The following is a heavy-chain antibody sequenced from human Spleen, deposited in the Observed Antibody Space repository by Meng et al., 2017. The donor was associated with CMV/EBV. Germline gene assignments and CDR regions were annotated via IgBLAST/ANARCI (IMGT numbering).Heavy chain of an antibody. CDR3: ARDPPMDAAYYYYYGMDV. D-gene: IGHD2-2*03. Sequence: GGSLRLSCAASGFTFSSYGMHWVRQAPGKGLEWVAFIRYDGSNKYCADSVKGRFTISRDNSKNTLYLQMNSLRAEDTAVYYCARDPPMDAAYYYYYGMDVWGQGTTVTVSS. CDR1: GFTFSSYG. V-gene: IGHV3-30*02. J-gene: IGHJ6*02. CDR2: IRYDGSNK.